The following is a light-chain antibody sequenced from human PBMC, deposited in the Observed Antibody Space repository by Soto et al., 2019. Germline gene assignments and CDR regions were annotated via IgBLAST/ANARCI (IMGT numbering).Light chain of an antibody. Sequence: DIQLTQSPSFLSASVGDRVTITCRASQGIRSYLAWYQQNPGKAPELLIYLASTLQSGVPSRFSGSGSGTEFTLTISSLQPEDFATYYCQQLKSYPRAFGQGTKLEIK. J-gene: IGKJ2*01. V-gene: IGKV1-9*01. CDR1: QGIRSY. CDR2: LAS. CDR3: QQLKSYPRA.